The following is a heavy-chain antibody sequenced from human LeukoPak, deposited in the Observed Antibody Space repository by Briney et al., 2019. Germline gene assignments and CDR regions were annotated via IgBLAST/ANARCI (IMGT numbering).Heavy chain of an antibody. D-gene: IGHD3-9*01. CDR3: ARGRYYDILTGYSPEYYFDY. CDR1: GYTFTGYY. CDR2: INPNSGGT. V-gene: IGHV1-2*02. J-gene: IGHJ4*02. Sequence: ASVKVSCKASGYTFTGYYMHWVRQAPGQGLEWMGWINPNSGGTNYAQKFQGRVTMTRDTSISTAYMELSRLRSDDTAVYYCARGRYYDILTGYSPEYYFDYWGQGTLVTVSS.